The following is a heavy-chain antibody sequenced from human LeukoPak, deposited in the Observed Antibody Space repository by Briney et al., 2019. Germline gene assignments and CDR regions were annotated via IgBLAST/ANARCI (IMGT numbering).Heavy chain of an antibody. CDR3: ARGSGYSSSWYNFDY. D-gene: IGHD6-13*01. CDR1: GASISNYY. CDR2: IYYSGST. V-gene: IGHV4-59*01. Sequence: KPSETLSLTCTVSGASISNYYWSWIRQPAGKGLEWIGYIYYSGSTNYNPSLKSRVTISVDTSKNQFSLKLSSVTAADTAVYYCARGSGYSSSWYNFDYWGQGTLVTVSS. J-gene: IGHJ4*02.